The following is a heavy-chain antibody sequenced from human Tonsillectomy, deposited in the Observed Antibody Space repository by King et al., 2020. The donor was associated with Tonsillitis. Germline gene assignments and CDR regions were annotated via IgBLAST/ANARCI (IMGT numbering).Heavy chain of an antibody. V-gene: IGHV3-21*01. J-gene: IGHJ6*02. CDR2: ISSSSSYI. CDR3: ARAPTVAAAGSLYYYGMDV. D-gene: IGHD6-13*01. Sequence: VQLVESGGGLVKPGGSLRLSCAASGFTFSIYSMNWVRQAPGKGLEWVSSISSSSSYIYYADSVKGRFTISRDNAKNSLYLQMNSLRAEDTAVYYCARAPTVAAAGSLYYYGMDVWGQGTPVTVSS. CDR1: GFTFSIYS.